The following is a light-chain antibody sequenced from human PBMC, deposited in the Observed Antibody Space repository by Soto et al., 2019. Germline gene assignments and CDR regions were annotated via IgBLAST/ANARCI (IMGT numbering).Light chain of an antibody. CDR3: CSYAGSNTYV. CDR1: STDVGDYNF. J-gene: IGLJ1*01. V-gene: IGLV2-11*01. Sequence: QSVLTQPRSVSGSPGQSVTISCTGTSTDVGDYNFVSWYQQHPGKAPKLMIYDVNKRPSGVPDRFSGSKSGNTASLTISGLQAEDGADYYCCSYAGSNTYVFGTGTKVTVL. CDR2: DVN.